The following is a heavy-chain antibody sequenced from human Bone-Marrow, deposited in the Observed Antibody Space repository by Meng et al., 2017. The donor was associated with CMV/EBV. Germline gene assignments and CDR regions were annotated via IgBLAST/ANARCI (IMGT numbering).Heavy chain of an antibody. CDR3: ARASLAAADY. CDR2: IYYSGST. Sequence: HWHESGPRQVKPPETLSLTCTVSGGSISSSSYYWGWIRQPPGKGLEWIGSIYYSGSTYYNPSLKSRVTISVDTSKNQFSLKLSSVTAADTAVYYCARASLAAADYWGQGTLVTVSS. D-gene: IGHD6-13*01. CDR1: GGSISSSSYY. V-gene: IGHV4-39*07. J-gene: IGHJ4*02.